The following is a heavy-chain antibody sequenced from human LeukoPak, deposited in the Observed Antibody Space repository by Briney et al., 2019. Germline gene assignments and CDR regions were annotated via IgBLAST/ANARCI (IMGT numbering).Heavy chain of an antibody. CDR3: ARVSMEQLVNFDY. D-gene: IGHD6-13*01. CDR2: INHSGST. CDR1: GGSFSGYY. J-gene: IGHJ4*02. V-gene: IGHV4-34*01. Sequence: SETLSLTCAVYGGSFSGYYWSWIRQPPGKGLEWIGEINHSGSTNYNPSLKSRVTIPVDTSKNQFSLKLSSVTAADTAVYYCARVSMEQLVNFDYWGEGALVTVSS.